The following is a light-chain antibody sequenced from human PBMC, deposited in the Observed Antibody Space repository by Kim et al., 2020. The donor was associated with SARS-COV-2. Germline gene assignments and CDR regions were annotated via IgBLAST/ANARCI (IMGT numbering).Light chain of an antibody. CDR1: QDIRND. CDR2: GAS. J-gene: IGKJ5*01. V-gene: IGKV1-17*01. CDR3: LQHNTYPIT. Sequence: ASVGDRATTTCRASQDIRNDLGWYQQNQGRAPKRLIYGASSLQSGVPSRFSGSGSGTEFTLTISSLQPEDFATYFCLQHNTYPITFGQGTRLEIK.